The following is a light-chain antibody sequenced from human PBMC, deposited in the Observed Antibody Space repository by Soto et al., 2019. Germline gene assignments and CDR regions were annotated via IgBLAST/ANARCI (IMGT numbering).Light chain of an antibody. J-gene: IGLJ3*02. CDR1: RSNIGGNA. CDR2: AND. CDR3: AAWDDSLNGWV. Sequence: QSVLTQPPSMSGTPGQRVTISCSGSRSNIGGNAVTWYQQVPGTAPKLLIYANDQRPSGVSDRFSGSKSATSASLAISGLQSEDEADYYCAAWDDSLNGWVFGGGTKVTVL. V-gene: IGLV1-44*01.